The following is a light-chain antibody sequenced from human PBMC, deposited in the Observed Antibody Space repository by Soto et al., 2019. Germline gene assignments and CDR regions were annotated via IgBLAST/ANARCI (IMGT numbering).Light chain of an antibody. CDR1: GRDVGAYNY. CDR2: GVS. V-gene: IGLV2-14*01. CDR3: SSFTTTYFYV. J-gene: IGLJ1*01. Sequence: QSALTQPASVSGSPGQSIAIPCTGSGRDVGAYNYVSWYQQHPGKAPKLIIYGVSHRPSGVSTRFSASRSAYTALLTISGLQAEDKADYYCSSFTTTYFYVFGPGTKLTVL.